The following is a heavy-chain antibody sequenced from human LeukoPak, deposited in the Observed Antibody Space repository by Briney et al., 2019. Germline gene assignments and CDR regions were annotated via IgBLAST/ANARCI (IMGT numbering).Heavy chain of an antibody. J-gene: IGHJ4*02. V-gene: IGHV4-34*01. CDR1: VGSFSGYY. CDR2: INHSGST. D-gene: IGHD3-22*01. Sequence: PSETLSLTCAVYVGSFSGYYWSWIRQPPGKGLEWIGEINHSGSTNYNPSLKSRVIISVDTSKNQFSLKLSSVTAADTAVYYCARGFAYYDSSGYPYYFDYWGQGTLVTVSS. CDR3: ARGFAYYDSSGYPYYFDY.